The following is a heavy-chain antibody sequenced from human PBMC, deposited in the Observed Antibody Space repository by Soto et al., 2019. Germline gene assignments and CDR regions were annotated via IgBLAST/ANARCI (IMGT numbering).Heavy chain of an antibody. CDR1: GFTFSGYG. Sequence: QVQLVESGGGVVQPGRSLRLSCAASGFTFSGYGMHWVRQAPGKGLDWVAAISNDASTKHYPDSVKGRFTTSRDNSKNTLDLQMNSLSAEDTAVYYCAKDRVSEHSSGWPQGHWGQGTLVTVSS. V-gene: IGHV3-30*18. J-gene: IGHJ4*02. CDR2: ISNDASTK. CDR3: AKDRVSEHSSGWPQGH. D-gene: IGHD6-19*01.